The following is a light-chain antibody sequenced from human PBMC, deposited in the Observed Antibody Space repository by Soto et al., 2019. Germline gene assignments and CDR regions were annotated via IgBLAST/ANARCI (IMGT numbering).Light chain of an antibody. CDR1: QSVNNY. Sequence: EIVLTQSAAILSLSPAERATLSCRASQSVNNYLAWYQQKPGQAPRLLIYDASSRATDIPARFSGSRSGTDFTLTISSLEPEDFATYYCHQRSNWPLTFGGGTKVDIK. CDR2: DAS. J-gene: IGKJ4*01. V-gene: IGKV3-11*01. CDR3: HQRSNWPLT.